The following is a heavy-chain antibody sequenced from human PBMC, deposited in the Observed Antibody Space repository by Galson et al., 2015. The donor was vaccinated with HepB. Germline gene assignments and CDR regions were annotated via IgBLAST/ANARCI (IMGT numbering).Heavy chain of an antibody. D-gene: IGHD3-3*01. Sequence: CAISGDSVSSNSAAWNWIRQSPSRGLEWLGRTYYRAKWYNDYAVSVKSRITINPDTSKNQFSLQLNSVTPEVTAVYYCARGGPINEYYDFWSGYADYYYYGMDVWGQGTTVTVSS. CDR3: ARGGPINEYYDFWSGYADYYYYGMDV. CDR2: TYYRAKWYN. CDR1: GDSVSSNSAA. J-gene: IGHJ6*02. V-gene: IGHV6-1*01.